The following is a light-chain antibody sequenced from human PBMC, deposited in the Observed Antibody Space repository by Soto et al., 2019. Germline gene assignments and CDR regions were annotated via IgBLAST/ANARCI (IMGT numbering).Light chain of an antibody. Sequence: EIVLAQSPGTLSLFPGERATISCRASQAVNSFHLAWYQHKHGQSPRLLMFTASSRATGIPDRFSGSGSGTDFTLTISRLEAEDSAVYYCQQFGSSPRTFGQGTKVEIK. CDR2: TAS. CDR3: QQFGSSPRT. CDR1: QAVNSFH. V-gene: IGKV3-20*01. J-gene: IGKJ1*01.